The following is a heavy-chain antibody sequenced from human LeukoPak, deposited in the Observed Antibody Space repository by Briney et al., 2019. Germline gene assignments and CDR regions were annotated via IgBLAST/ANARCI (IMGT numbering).Heavy chain of an antibody. V-gene: IGHV4-30-2*01. CDR3: ARGSGSVYYDSRGHWYFDL. Sequence: SQTLSLTCAVSGGSISSGGYSWSWIRQPPGKGLEWVGYIYHSGGTYYNPSLKSRVTISVDRSKNQFSLKLSSVTAADTAVYYCARGSGSVYYDSRGHWYFDLWGRGTLVTVSS. J-gene: IGHJ2*01. CDR2: IYHSGGT. CDR1: GGSISSGGYS. D-gene: IGHD3-22*01.